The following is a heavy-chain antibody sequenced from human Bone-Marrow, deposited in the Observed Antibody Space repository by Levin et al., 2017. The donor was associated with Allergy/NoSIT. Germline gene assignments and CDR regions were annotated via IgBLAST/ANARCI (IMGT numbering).Heavy chain of an antibody. V-gene: IGHV4-39*07. CDR3: ARDAVRWELSNAYYFDY. J-gene: IGHJ4*02. D-gene: IGHD1-26*01. CDR2: IYYSGST. Sequence: SETLSLTCTVSGGSISSSSYYWGWIRQPPGKGLEWIGSIYYSGSTYYNPSLKSRVTISVDTSKNQFSLKLSSVTAADTAVYYCARDAVRWELSNAYYFDYWGQGTLVTVSS. CDR1: GGSISSSSYY.